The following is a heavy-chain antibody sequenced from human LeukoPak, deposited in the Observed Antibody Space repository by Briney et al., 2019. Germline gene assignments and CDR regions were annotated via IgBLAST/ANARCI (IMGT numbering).Heavy chain of an antibody. Sequence: SETLSLTCTVSGGSISSYYWSWIRQPPGKGLEWIGYIYYSGSTNYNPSLKSRVTISVDTSKNQFSLKLSSVTAADTAVYYCARQSFLGYSYGFLPDYWGQGTLVTVSS. CDR2: IYYSGST. CDR3: ARQSFLGYSYGFLPDY. CDR1: GGSISSYY. D-gene: IGHD5-18*01. J-gene: IGHJ4*02. V-gene: IGHV4-59*08.